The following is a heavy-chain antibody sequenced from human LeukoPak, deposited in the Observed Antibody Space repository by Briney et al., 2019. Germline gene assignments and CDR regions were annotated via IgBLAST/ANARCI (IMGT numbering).Heavy chain of an antibody. V-gene: IGHV3-23*01. CDR2: ISESGTGT. CDR1: GFTFSSYA. CDR3: TRERRGTYYAFES. Sequence: PGGSLRLSCAASGFTFSSYAMSWVRQAPGRGLEWVSAISESGTGTYYADSVRGRFTISRDNSKSTLNLQMNSLRAEDTAVYYCTRERRGTYYAFESWGQGTLVTVTS. J-gene: IGHJ4*02. D-gene: IGHD3-22*01.